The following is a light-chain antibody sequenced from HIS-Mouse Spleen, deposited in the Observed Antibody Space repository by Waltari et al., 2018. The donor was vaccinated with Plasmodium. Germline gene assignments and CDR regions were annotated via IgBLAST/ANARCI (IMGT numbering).Light chain of an antibody. CDR3: SSYAGSNNLV. Sequence: QPARTPPPSPSGPPGRPVPCPCTGPRVAVGGCNNVTWYQQHPGKAPKLMIYEVSKRPSGFPDRFSGSKSGNTASLTVSGLQAEDEADYYCSSYAGSNNLVFGGGTKLTVL. CDR2: EVS. J-gene: IGLJ2*01. CDR1: RVAVGGCNN. V-gene: IGLV2-8*01.